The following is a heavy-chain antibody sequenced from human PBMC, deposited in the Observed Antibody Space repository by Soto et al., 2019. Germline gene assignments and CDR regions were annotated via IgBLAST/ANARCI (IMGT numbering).Heavy chain of an antibody. V-gene: IGHV3-30*18. D-gene: IGHD2-2*01. Sequence: VQMVESGGGVVQPGKSLRLSCETSGFTFKFYGMHWVRQAPGKGLECVAVISHDGNTHYYVDSMKGRFTISRDNSKNNLYLLMNDLRLDDPSTYYCAKDRGGDCPNNSCYFGADYLGQGALGTVSS. CDR3: AKDRGGDCPNNSCYFGADY. J-gene: IGHJ4*02. CDR2: ISHDGNTH. CDR1: GFTFKFYG.